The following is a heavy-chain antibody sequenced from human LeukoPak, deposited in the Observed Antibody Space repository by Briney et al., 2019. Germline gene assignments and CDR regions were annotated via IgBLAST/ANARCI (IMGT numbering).Heavy chain of an antibody. J-gene: IGHJ4*02. V-gene: IGHV3-30-3*01. CDR2: ILYDGSNS. Sequence: PGGSLRLSCAASGFTFSIYSMHWVRQAPGEGLEWVTVILYDGSNSYYADSVKGRFTISRDNSKNTLYLQMNSPRAEDTAVYYCARGGGKNYHYYFDYWGQGTLVTVSS. CDR3: ARGGGKNYHYYFDY. CDR1: GFTFSIYS. D-gene: IGHD3-16*01.